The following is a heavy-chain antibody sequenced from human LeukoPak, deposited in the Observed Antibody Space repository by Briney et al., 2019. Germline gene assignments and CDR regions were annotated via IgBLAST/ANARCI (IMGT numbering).Heavy chain of an antibody. CDR1: GFTFSSYW. Sequence: GGSLRLSCAASGFTFSSYWMHWVRQAPGKGLVWVSRINSVGSSTSYADSVKGRFTISRDNAKNTLYLQMNSLRAEDTAVYYCARVRLQANWFDPWGQGTLVTVSS. J-gene: IGHJ5*02. V-gene: IGHV3-74*01. CDR3: ARVRLQANWFDP. CDR2: INSVGSST.